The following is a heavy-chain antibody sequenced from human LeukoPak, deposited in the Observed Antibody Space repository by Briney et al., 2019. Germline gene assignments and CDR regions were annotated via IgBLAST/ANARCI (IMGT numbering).Heavy chain of an antibody. CDR3: AREGIAVAGNYYYYYYYMDV. CDR1: GYSFTSYW. D-gene: IGHD6-19*01. CDR2: IYPGDSDT. V-gene: IGHV5-51*01. J-gene: IGHJ6*03. Sequence: GESLRISCKGSGYSFTSYWIGWVRQMPGKGLEWMGIIYPGDSDTRYSPSFQGQVTISADKSISTAYLQWSSLKASDTAMYYCAREGIAVAGNYYYYYYYMDVWGKGTTVTVSS.